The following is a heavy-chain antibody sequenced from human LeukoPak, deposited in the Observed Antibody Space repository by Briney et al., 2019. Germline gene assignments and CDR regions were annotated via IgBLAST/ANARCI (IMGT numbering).Heavy chain of an antibody. J-gene: IGHJ3*02. CDR3: ARGSGWSRAFDI. V-gene: IGHV4-4*07. D-gene: IGHD6-19*01. CDR1: GGSISTYY. CDR2: IYISGST. Sequence: PSETLSLTCTVSGGSISTYYWSWIRQPAGKGLEWIGRIYISGSTNYNPSLKSRVSMSVDTSKNHFSLKLSSVTAADTAVYYCARGSGWSRAFDIWGQGTMVTVSS.